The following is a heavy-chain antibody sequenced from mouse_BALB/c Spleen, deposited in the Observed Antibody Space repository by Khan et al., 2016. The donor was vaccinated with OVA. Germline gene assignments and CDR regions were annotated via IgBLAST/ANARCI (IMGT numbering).Heavy chain of an antibody. D-gene: IGHD2-14*01. CDR2: IWGGGGT. J-gene: IGHJ4*01. Sequence: VQLKQSGPGLVAPSQSLSITCTVSGFSLSRYNIHWVRQPPGKGLEWLGMIWGGGGTDYNSTLKIRLSISKDNSKSQVFLKMNSLQTDDTAMYFCARAYYRYDGYYAMDYCGQGTSVTVSS. CDR3: ARAYYRYDGYYAMDY. CDR1: GFSLSRYN. V-gene: IGHV2-6-4*01.